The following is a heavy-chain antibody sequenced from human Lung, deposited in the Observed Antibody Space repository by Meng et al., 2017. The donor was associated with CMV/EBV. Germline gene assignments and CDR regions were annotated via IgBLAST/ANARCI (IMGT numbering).Heavy chain of an antibody. CDR3: ARIGLCSGTTCYTGDYSSRHFDY. D-gene: IGHD2-2*02. V-gene: IGHV1-69*05. CDR1: A. J-gene: IGHJ4*02. Sequence: AIRWGRQAPGQGLEWMGGIIPIFGTANYAQNFQGRVTITTDESRSTAYMELSSLRSEDTAVYYCARIGLCSGTTCYTGDYSSRHFDYWGQGTLVTVSS. CDR2: IIPIFGTA.